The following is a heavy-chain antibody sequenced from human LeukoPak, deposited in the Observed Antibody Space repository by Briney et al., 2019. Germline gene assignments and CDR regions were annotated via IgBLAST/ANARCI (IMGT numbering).Heavy chain of an antibody. CDR1: GGSISSGGYY. D-gene: IGHD3-22*01. Sequence: SETLSLTCTVSGGSISSGGYYWSWIRQPAGKGLEWIGRIYASGSTNYNPSLKSRVTISIDTSKNQFSLKLSSVIAADTAIYYCARDRGSSGYYPGFRALHIWGQGTVVTVSS. CDR2: IYASGST. CDR3: ARDRGSSGYYPGFRALHI. V-gene: IGHV4-61*02. J-gene: IGHJ3*02.